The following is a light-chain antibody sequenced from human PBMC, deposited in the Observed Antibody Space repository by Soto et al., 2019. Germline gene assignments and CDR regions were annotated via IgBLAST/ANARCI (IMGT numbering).Light chain of an antibody. V-gene: IGKV1-5*03. Sequence: DVQMTQSPSTLSAFVGDRVIITCRASQNIDTWLAWYQQKPGKAPNLLVYEASNLEVGVPSRFSGSGSGTEFTLTINSLRPDDFATYYCQQYATYPLTFGGGTEVGIK. CDR3: QQYATYPLT. CDR2: EAS. CDR1: QNIDTW. J-gene: IGKJ4*01.